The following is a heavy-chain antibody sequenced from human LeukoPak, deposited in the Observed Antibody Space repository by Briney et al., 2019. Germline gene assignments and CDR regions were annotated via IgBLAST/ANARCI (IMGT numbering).Heavy chain of an antibody. V-gene: IGHV4-39*01. D-gene: IGHD3-16*01. CDR3: ARRSYGLPFHP. Sequence: SETLPLTCTVSGGSVGSSDAWWGWIRQPPGKVLEWIATIYSTGSNFFNPSPKSRVTISADTSTNQFSLRLSSVTAADTAVYYCARRSYGLPFHPWGQGILVTVSS. CDR1: GGSVGSSDAW. J-gene: IGHJ5*02. CDR2: IYSTGSN.